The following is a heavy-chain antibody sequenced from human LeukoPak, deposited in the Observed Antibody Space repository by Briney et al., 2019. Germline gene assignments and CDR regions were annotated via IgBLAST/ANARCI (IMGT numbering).Heavy chain of an antibody. J-gene: IGHJ1*01. CDR2: IYTSGST. CDR1: GGSISSYY. V-gene: IGHV4-4*07. D-gene: IGHD3-22*01. CDR3: ARGRGETYYYDSSGSILSAEYFQH. Sequence: SETLSLTCTVSGGSISSYYWSWIRQPAGKGLEWIGRIYTSGSTNYNPSLKSRVTMSVDTSKNQFSLKLSSVTAADTAVYYCARGRGETYYYDSSGSILSAEYFQHWGQGTLVTVSS.